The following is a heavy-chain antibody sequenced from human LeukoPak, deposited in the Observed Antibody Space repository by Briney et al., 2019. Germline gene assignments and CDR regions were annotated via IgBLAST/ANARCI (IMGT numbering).Heavy chain of an antibody. Sequence: ASVKVSCKASGGTFSSYAISWVRQAPGQGLEWMGGIIPIFGTANYAQKFQGRVTITADESTSTAYMELSSLRSEDTAVYYCARDLRTLWSYVDYYYYGMDVWGQGTTVTVSS. J-gene: IGHJ6*02. CDR3: ARDLRTLWSYVDYYYYGMDV. CDR2: IIPIFGTA. V-gene: IGHV1-69*13. CDR1: GGTFSSYA. D-gene: IGHD1-26*01.